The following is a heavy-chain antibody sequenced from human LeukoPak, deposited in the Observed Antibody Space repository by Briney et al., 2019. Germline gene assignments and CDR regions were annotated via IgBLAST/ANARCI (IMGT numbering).Heavy chain of an antibody. J-gene: IGHJ5*02. V-gene: IGHV1-69*13. D-gene: IGHD6-19*01. Sequence: SVKVSCKASGGTFSSYAISCVRQAPGQGLEWMGGIIPIFGTANYAQKFQGRVTITADESTSTAYMELSSLRSEDTAVYYCAREWTGYSSFDPWGQGTLVTVSS. CDR3: AREWTGYSSFDP. CDR2: IIPIFGTA. CDR1: GGTFSSYA.